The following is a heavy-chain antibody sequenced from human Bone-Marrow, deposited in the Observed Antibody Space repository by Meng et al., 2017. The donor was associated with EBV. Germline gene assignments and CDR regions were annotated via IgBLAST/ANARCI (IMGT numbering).Heavy chain of an antibody. Sequence: QITLQESCPTLVKPTQTLTLTCTFSVFSPSTRGVGVGWIRQPPEKALEWLALIYWDDDKRYSPSLKSRLTITKDTSKNQVVLTMTNMDPVDAATYYCAHIIAARPFDYWGQGTLVTVSS. D-gene: IGHD6-6*01. V-gene: IGHV2-5*02. J-gene: IGHJ4*02. CDR3: AHIIAARPFDY. CDR1: VFSPSTRGVG. CDR2: IYWDDDK.